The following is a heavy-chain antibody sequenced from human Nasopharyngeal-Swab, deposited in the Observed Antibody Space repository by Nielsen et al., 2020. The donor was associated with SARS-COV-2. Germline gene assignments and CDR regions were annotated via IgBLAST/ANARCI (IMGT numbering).Heavy chain of an antibody. V-gene: IGHV3-21*01. J-gene: IGHJ4*02. CDR2: ISSSSSYI. D-gene: IGHD3-3*01. Sequence: GGSLRLSCAASGFTFSSYSMNWVRQAPGKGLEWVSSISSSSSYIYYADSVKGRFTISRDYAKNSLYLQMNSLRAEDTAVYYCASGYDFWTGYGYWGQGTLVTVSS. CDR3: ASGYDFWTGYGY. CDR1: GFTFSSYS.